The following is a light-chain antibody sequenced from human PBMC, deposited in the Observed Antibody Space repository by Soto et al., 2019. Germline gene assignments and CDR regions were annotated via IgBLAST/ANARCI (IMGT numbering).Light chain of an antibody. V-gene: IGKV1-12*01. Sequence: DIRMTQSPSSVSASVGDRVTITCRASQDLSGYFAWYQQKPGKAPKLLIYAVSSLQTGVPSRFSGSGSGPDVTLTITSLQAEDFATYYCQQGYGFPYTFGQGTKLEIK. CDR2: AVS. CDR1: QDLSGY. CDR3: QQGYGFPYT. J-gene: IGKJ2*01.